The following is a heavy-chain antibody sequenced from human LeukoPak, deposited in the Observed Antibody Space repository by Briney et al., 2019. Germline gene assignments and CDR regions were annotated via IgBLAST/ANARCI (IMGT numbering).Heavy chain of an antibody. CDR1: GFTFSSYA. J-gene: IGHJ4*02. CDR2: ISSSGGSI. D-gene: IGHD1-26*01. V-gene: IGHV3-48*01. Sequence: GGSLRLSCAASGFTFSSYAMNWVRQAPGKGLEWLSYISSSGGSIYYVDSVKGRFTTSRDDARNSLYLQMSSLRVEDTAVYYCAREMGGGSYPIDYWGQGALVTVSS. CDR3: AREMGGGSYPIDY.